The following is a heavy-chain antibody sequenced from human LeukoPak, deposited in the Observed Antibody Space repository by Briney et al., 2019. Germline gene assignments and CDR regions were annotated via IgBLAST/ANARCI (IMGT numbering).Heavy chain of an antibody. CDR3: AGSLSYDSGGTFDI. J-gene: IGHJ3*02. D-gene: IGHD3-16*01. Sequence: GGSLRLSCTTSGFTSSRYSMNWVRQAPGKGLEWVSVIYSGGRTYYADSVKGRFTISRDNSKNTLNLQMNSLRAEDTAVYYCAGSLSYDSGGTFDIWGQGTMVTVSS. CDR1: GFTSSRYS. V-gene: IGHV3-53*01. CDR2: IYSGGRT.